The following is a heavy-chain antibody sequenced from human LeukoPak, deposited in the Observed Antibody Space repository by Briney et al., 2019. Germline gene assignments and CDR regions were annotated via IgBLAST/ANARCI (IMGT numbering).Heavy chain of an antibody. CDR1: GFTFSSYE. CDR3: ARLSHSSSWSQDGY. CDR2: ISSTGNTI. V-gene: IGHV3-48*03. D-gene: IGHD6-13*01. Sequence: PGGSLRLSCAASGFTFSSYEMNWVRQAPGKGLEWVSYISSTGNTIYYADSLKGRFTVSRDNAENSLYLQMNSLRAEDTAVYYCARLSHSSSWSQDGYWGQGTLVTVSS. J-gene: IGHJ4*02.